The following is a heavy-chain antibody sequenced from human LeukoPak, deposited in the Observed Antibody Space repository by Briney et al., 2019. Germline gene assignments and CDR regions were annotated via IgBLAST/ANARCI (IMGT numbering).Heavy chain of an antibody. CDR1: GFTFSSYS. CDR3: AKDVAAAELGAFDI. V-gene: IGHV3-23*01. D-gene: IGHD6-13*01. Sequence: PGGSLRLSCAASGFTFSSYSMNWVRQAPGKGLEWVSYISGSGGSTYYADSVKGRFTISRDNSKNTLYLQMNSLRAEDTAVYYCAKDVAAAELGAFDIWGQGTMVTVSS. CDR2: ISGSGGST. J-gene: IGHJ3*02.